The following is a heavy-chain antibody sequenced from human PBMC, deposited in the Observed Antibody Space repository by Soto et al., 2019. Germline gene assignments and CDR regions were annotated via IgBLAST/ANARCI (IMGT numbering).Heavy chain of an antibody. CDR1: GGSIRSYC. CDR2: IYNSGTT. D-gene: IGHD2-15*01. Sequence: SETLSLTCTVSGGSIRSYCWTWIRQPPGEGLEWIGYIYNSGTTNYDPSLKSRVTISVDTSKNQFSLKLSSVTAADTAVYYCARVGYCSGGSCYPGNYYFDYWRQGTLVTVSS. V-gene: IGHV4-59*01. J-gene: IGHJ4*02. CDR3: ARVGYCSGGSCYPGNYYFDY.